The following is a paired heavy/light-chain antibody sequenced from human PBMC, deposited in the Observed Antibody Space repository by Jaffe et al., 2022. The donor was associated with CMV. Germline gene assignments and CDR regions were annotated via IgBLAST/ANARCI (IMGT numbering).Light chain of an antibody. Sequence: QSALTQPASVSGSPGQSITISCTGTSSDVGGYNYVSWYQQHPGKAPKLMIYDVSNRPSGVSNRFSGSKSGNTASLTISGLQAEDEADYYCSSYTSSYVFGTGTKVTVL. CDR3: SSYTSSYV. CDR1: SSDVGGYNY. CDR2: DVS. V-gene: IGLV2-14*03. J-gene: IGLJ1*01.
Heavy chain of an antibody. J-gene: IGHJ5*02. Sequence: EVQLVESGGGLVKPGGSLRLSCAASGFTFSSYSMNWVRQAPGKGLEWVSSISSSSSYIYYADSVKGRFTISRDNAKNSLYLQMNSLRAEDTAVYYCARDREIDYYDSSGYYYVGWFDPWGQGTLVTVSS. CDR3: ARDREIDYYDSSGYYYVGWFDP. CDR1: GFTFSSYS. D-gene: IGHD3-22*01. CDR2: ISSSSSYI. V-gene: IGHV3-21*01.